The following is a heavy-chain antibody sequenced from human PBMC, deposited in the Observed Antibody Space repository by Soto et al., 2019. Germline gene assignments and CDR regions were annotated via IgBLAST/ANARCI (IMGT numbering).Heavy chain of an antibody. J-gene: IGHJ4*02. V-gene: IGHV1-18*01. CDR2: ISTANT. Sequence: QIQLVQSGVEVKKPGDSVKVSCKASGYTISTYGITWVRQAPGQGLEWMGWISTANTNYAPKFQGRVTMTTDTSTSTAYMELSSLTSDDTAVYYCARAIYRWDHWGQGTLVTVSS. D-gene: IGHD2-21*01. CDR3: ARAIYRWDH. CDR1: GYTISTYG.